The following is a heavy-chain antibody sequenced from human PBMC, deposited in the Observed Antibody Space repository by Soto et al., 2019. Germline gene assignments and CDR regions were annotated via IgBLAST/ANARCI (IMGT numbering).Heavy chain of an antibody. Sequence: EVQLVESGGGLVHPGGSLKLSCAASGFTFSGSAMHWVRQASGKGLEWVGRIRSKANSYATAYAASVKGRFTISRDDSKNTAYLQMNSLKTEDTAVYYCTRHLINTPYYFDYWGQGTLVTVSS. V-gene: IGHV3-73*02. J-gene: IGHJ4*02. CDR1: GFTFSGSA. CDR3: TRHLINTPYYFDY. D-gene: IGHD2-8*01. CDR2: IRSKANSYAT.